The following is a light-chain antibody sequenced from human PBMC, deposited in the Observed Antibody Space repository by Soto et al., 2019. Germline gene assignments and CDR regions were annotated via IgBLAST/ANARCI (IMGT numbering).Light chain of an antibody. Sequence: QAVVTQEPSFSVSPGRTVTLTCGLSSDSVSTSYYPSWYQLTPGQAPRTLIYNTNTRSSGVPDRFSGSILGNKASLSITVAQADDECDYCCALDLGKGIHVFGTGTKVTVL. CDR1: SDSVSTSYY. CDR3: ALDLGKGIHV. V-gene: IGLV8-61*01. J-gene: IGLJ1*01. CDR2: NTN.